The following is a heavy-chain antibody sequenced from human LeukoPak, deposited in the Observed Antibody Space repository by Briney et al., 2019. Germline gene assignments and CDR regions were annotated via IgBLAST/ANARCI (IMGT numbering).Heavy chain of an antibody. CDR3: AQIIVVVVAATRFGT. J-gene: IGHJ4*02. D-gene: IGHD2-15*01. CDR1: GYSISSGYY. Sequence: SETLSLTCTVSGYSISSGYYWGWIRQPPGKGLEWIGSIYHSGSTYYNPSLKSRVTISVDTSKNQFSLKLSSVTAADTAVYYCAQIIVVVVAATRFGTWGQGTLVTVSS. V-gene: IGHV4-38-2*02. CDR2: IYHSGST.